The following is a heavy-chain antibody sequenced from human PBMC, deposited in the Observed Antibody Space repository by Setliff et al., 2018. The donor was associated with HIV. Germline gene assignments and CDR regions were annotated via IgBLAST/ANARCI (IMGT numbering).Heavy chain of an antibody. CDR2: INQDGSEK. D-gene: IGHD1-26*01. CDR3: ARDYPGATY. J-gene: IGHJ4*02. CDR1: GFTFDDYT. V-gene: IGHV3-7*01. Sequence: LRLSCAASGFTFDDYTMHWVRQAPGKGLEWVANINQDGSEKYYVDSVKGRFTISRDNSKTSLYLEMSSLRAEDTAVYYCARDYPGATYWGQGTLVTVSS.